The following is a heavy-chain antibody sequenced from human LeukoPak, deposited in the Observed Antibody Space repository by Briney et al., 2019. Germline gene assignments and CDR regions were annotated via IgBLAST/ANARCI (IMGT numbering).Heavy chain of an antibody. CDR1: GGSFSGYY. CDR3: ARVPSSYWYFDL. Sequence: SETLSLTCAVYGGSFSGYYWSWIRQPPGKGLEWIGEINHSGSTNYNPSLKSRVTISVDTSKNQFSLKLSSVAAADTAVYYCARVPSSYWYFDLWGRGTLDTVSS. J-gene: IGHJ2*01. V-gene: IGHV4-34*01. D-gene: IGHD2-2*01. CDR2: INHSGST.